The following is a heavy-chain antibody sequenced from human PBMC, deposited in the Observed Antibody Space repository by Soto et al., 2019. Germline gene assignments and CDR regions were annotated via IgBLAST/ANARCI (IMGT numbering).Heavy chain of an antibody. D-gene: IGHD3-10*01. J-gene: IGHJ4*02. CDR3: ARSRSGAVADSFDF. CDR2: ISRDGTNK. V-gene: IGHV3-30*04. CDR1: GFTFSRYA. Sequence: PGGSLRLSCAASGFTFSRYAIHWVRQAPGKGLEWVAVISRDGTNKYYVDSVKGRFTISRDNSRNTLYLQMNSLRHEDAAVYYCARSRSGAVADSFDFWGRGTLVTVSS.